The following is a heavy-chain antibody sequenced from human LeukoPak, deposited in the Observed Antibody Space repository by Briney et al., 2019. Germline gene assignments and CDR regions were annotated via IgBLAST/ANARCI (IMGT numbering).Heavy chain of an antibody. J-gene: IGHJ4*02. Sequence: PGESLKISCKGSGYSFTSYWIGWVRQMPGKGLEWMGIIYPGDSDTRYSPSFQGQVTISADKSISTAYLQWSSLKASDTAMYYCARRKRRYDFWSGYYAFDYWGQGTLVTVSS. CDR2: IYPGDSDT. CDR3: ARRKRRYDFWSGYYAFDY. CDR1: GYSFTSYW. V-gene: IGHV5-51*01. D-gene: IGHD3-3*01.